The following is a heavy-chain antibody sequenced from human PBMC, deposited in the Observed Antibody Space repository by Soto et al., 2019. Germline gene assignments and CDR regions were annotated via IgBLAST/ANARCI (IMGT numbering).Heavy chain of an antibody. Sequence: SETLSLTCTVSGGSISSYYWTWIRQPPGKGLEWIGYIYYSGSTNYNPSLKSRVTISVATSKTQFSLKLSSVTAADTAVYYCARDLMVISDDYYYYGMDVWGQGTTVTVSS. D-gene: IGHD2-8*01. CDR1: GGSISSYY. J-gene: IGHJ6*02. CDR2: IYYSGST. V-gene: IGHV4-59*12. CDR3: ARDLMVISDDYYYYGMDV.